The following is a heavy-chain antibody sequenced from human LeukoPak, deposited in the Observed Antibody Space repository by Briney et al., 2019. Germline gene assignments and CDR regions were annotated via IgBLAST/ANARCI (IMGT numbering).Heavy chain of an antibody. CDR2: IYHSGST. V-gene: IGHV4-38-2*02. J-gene: IGHJ5*02. CDR3: ARDRSIAAAFRHHWFDP. Sequence: KPSETLSLTCTVSGYSISSGYYWGWIRQPPGKGLEWIGSIYHSGSTYYNPSLKSRVTMSVDTSKNQFSLKLSSVTAADTAVYYCARDRSIAAAFRHHWFDPWGQGTLVTVSS. CDR1: GYSISSGYY. D-gene: IGHD6-6*01.